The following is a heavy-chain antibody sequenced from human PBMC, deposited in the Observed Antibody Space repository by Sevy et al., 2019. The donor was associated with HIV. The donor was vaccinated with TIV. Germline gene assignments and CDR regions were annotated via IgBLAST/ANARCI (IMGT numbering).Heavy chain of an antibody. J-gene: IGHJ4*02. CDR1: GFTFSSYA. CDR2: ISYDGSNK. Sequence: GGSLRLSCAASGFTFSSYAMHWVRQAPGKGMEWVAVISYDGSNKYYADSVKGRFTISRENSKNTRYLQMNSLRAEDTAVYYCARDPRPLWFGELFSYFDYWGQGTLVTVSS. D-gene: IGHD3-10*01. V-gene: IGHV3-30-3*01. CDR3: ARDPRPLWFGELFSYFDY.